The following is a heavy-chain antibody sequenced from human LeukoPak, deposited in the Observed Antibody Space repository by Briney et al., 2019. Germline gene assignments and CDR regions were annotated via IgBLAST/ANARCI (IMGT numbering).Heavy chain of an antibody. CDR2: MFDSGRT. CDR1: GASISSHY. J-gene: IGHJ4*02. Sequence: PSETLSLTCTVSGASISSHYWSWIRQPPGEGLEWLGYMFDSGRTKYNPSLRNRVTISGDTSKNQVSLRLSSVTAADTAVYCCARCRDEFGDYGFDFWGQGALVTVSS. D-gene: IGHD4-17*01. CDR3: ARCRDEFGDYGFDF. V-gene: IGHV4-59*11.